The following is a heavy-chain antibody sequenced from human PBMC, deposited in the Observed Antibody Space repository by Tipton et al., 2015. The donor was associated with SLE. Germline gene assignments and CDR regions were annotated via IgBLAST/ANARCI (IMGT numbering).Heavy chain of an antibody. CDR3: ARDAPDTAMVQFDY. CDR2: ISYDGSNK. V-gene: IGHV3-30*04. CDR1: GFTFSTYA. Sequence: SLRLSCAASGFTFSTYAMHWVRQAPGKGLEWVAVISYDGSNKYYTDSVKGRFTISRDNSKNTLYLQMNSLRAEDTAVYYCARDAPDTAMVQFDYWGQGTLVTVSS. D-gene: IGHD5-18*01. J-gene: IGHJ4*02.